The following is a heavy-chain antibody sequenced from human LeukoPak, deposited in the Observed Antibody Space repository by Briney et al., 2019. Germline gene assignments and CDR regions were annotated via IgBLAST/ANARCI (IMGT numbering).Heavy chain of an antibody. Sequence: GGSLRLSCAASGFTFSSYGMHWVRQAPGKGLEWVAVISYDGSNKYYADSVKGRFTISRDNSKNTLYLQMNSLRAEDTAVYYCAKDDRRWELPGGIDYWGQGTLVTVSS. CDR2: ISYDGSNK. J-gene: IGHJ4*02. D-gene: IGHD1-26*01. CDR3: AKDDRRWELPGGIDY. V-gene: IGHV3-30*18. CDR1: GFTFSSYG.